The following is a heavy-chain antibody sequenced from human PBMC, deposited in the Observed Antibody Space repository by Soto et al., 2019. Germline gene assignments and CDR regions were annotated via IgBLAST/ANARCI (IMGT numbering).Heavy chain of an antibody. Sequence: QVQLVQSGAEVKKPGASVKVSCKASGYTFTSYGISWVRQAPGQGLEWMGWINAYNGNRNYAQKLQGRALMITEAPSSTAYMELRSMRADGGGVYYCASDPGLRWASWDQGTLVAFSS. CDR3: ASDPGLRWAS. CDR1: GYTFTSYG. D-gene: IGHD4-17*01. CDR2: INAYNGNR. V-gene: IGHV1-18*01. J-gene: IGHJ5*02.